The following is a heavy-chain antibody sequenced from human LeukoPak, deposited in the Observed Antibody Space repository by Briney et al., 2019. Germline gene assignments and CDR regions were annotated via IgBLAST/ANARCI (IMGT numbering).Heavy chain of an antibody. Sequence: GASVKVSCKASGYTFTGYGISWVRQAPGQGLEWMGWISAYNGNTNYAQKLRGRVTMTTDTSTSTAYMELRSLRSDDTAVYYCARDNPVGEYQLLYLPFSAFDYWGQGTLVTVSS. CDR2: ISAYNGNT. D-gene: IGHD2-2*02. CDR3: ARDNPVGEYQLLYLPFSAFDY. V-gene: IGHV1-18*01. CDR1: GYTFTGYG. J-gene: IGHJ4*02.